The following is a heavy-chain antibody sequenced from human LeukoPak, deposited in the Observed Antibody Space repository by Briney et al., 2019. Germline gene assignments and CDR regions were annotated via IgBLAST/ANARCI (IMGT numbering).Heavy chain of an antibody. J-gene: IGHJ6*02. V-gene: IGHV1-2*04. CDR3: ARSIAVAGTPYYYYGMDV. Sequence: ASVTVSCKASGYTFTGYYMHWVRQAPGQGLEWMGWINPNSGGTNYAQKFQGWVTMTRDTSISTAYMELSRLRSDDTAVYYCARSIAVAGTPYYYYGMDVWGQGTTVTVSS. CDR1: GYTFTGYY. D-gene: IGHD6-19*01. CDR2: INPNSGGT.